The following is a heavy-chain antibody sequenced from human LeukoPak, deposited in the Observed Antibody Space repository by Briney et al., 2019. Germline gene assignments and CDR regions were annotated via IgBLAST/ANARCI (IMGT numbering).Heavy chain of an antibody. CDR2: ISGSGSST. CDR1: GFTFSNYA. J-gene: IGHJ4*02. V-gene: IGHV3-23*01. Sequence: PGGSLRLSCAASGFTFSNYAMTWVRQAPGKGLEWVSGISGSGSSTYYADSVKGRFTLSRDYPKNTLYLQMNSLRAEDTAVYYCAKSAYYDASGYYREYYFDYWGQGTLVTVSS. CDR3: AKSAYYDASGYYREYYFDY. D-gene: IGHD3-22*01.